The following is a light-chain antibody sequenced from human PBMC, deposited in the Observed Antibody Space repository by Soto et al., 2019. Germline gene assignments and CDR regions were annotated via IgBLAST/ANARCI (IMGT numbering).Light chain of an antibody. CDR3: QQYGRSPWT. CDR2: GAS. CDR1: QSVSSSY. Sequence: EIVLTQSPGTLSLSPGERATLSCRASQSVSSSYLAWYQQKPGQAPRLLIYGASSRATGIPDRFSGSGSGTGFTLTISRLEPEDFAVYYWQQYGRSPWTFGQGTKVEVK. J-gene: IGKJ1*01. V-gene: IGKV3-20*01.